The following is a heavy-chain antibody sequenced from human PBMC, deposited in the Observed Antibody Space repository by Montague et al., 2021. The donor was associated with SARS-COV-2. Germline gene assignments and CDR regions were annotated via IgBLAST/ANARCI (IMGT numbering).Heavy chain of an antibody. CDR2: INHSGST. CDR3: ARSLRYFDWLRQSHRFYFGMEV. CDR1: GGSFSRYY. D-gene: IGHD3-9*01. J-gene: IGHJ6*02. V-gene: IGHV4-34*01. Sequence: SETLSLTCAVSGGSFSRYYWSWIRQPPGQGLEWIAEINHSGSTNYNPSLKSRVTISVDTSKNQFSLKLSSVTAADTAMYYCARSLRYFDWLRQSHRFYFGMEVWGQGTPVTVSS.